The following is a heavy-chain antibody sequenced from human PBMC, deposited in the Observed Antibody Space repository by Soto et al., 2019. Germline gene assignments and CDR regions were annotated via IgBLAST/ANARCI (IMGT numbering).Heavy chain of an antibody. D-gene: IGHD6-13*01. Sequence: PGGSLRLSCRGSGFDFGDYYMSWIRQEPGKGLEWVSYIDSGDGTTYYTDSVKGRFTISRDNAKKTVYLQMSSLRVEDTALYYCVRPYYSSSWFPFDRWGQGTLVTVSS. V-gene: IGHV3-11*01. J-gene: IGHJ4*02. CDR1: GFDFGDYY. CDR3: VRPYYSSSWFPFDR. CDR2: IDSGDGTT.